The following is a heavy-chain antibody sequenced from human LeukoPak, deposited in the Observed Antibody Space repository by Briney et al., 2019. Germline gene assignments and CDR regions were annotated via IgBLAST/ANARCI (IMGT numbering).Heavy chain of an antibody. CDR2: ISSSSSTI. V-gene: IGHV3-48*01. Sequence: GGSLRLSCAASGFTFSRYSMNWVRQAPGKGLEWVSSISSSSSTIYYADSVKGRFTISRDNAKNSLYLQMNSLRAEDTAVYYCARMGYCSGGSCYYFDYWGQGTLVTVSS. CDR1: GFTFSRYS. D-gene: IGHD2-15*01. J-gene: IGHJ4*02. CDR3: ARMGYCSGGSCYYFDY.